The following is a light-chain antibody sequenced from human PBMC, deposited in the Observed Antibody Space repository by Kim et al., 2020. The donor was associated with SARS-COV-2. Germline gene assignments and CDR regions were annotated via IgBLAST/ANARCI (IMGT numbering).Light chain of an antibody. CDR3: QHYSRLPYT. Sequence: DIQMTQSPSTLSASVGDRVTITCRASENIGTWLAWYQQKPGRAPSLLIYLASTLESGVPSRFSGTGSGTEFSLSITSLQPDDFATYSCQHYSRLPYTFGQGTKLEI. J-gene: IGKJ2*01. CDR2: LAS. V-gene: IGKV1-5*03. CDR1: ENIGTW.